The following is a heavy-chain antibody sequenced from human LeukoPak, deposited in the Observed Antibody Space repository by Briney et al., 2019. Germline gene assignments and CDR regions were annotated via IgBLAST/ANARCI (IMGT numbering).Heavy chain of an antibody. J-gene: IGHJ4*02. Sequence: PGGSLRLSCAASGFTFSNFGMHWVRQAPGKGLEWVAVISYDGSNKYYADSVKGRFTISRDNAKNSLYLQMNSLRAEDTAVYYCARVYYYTSGSRWGDYFDYWGQGTLVTVSS. CDR1: GFTFSNFG. CDR2: ISYDGSNK. V-gene: IGHV3-30*12. D-gene: IGHD3-10*01. CDR3: ARVYYYTSGSRWGDYFDY.